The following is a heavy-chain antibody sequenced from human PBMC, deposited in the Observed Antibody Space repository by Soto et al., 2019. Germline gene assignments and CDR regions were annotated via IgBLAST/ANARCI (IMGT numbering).Heavy chain of an antibody. J-gene: IGHJ4*02. D-gene: IGHD3-22*01. CDR3: ARVVGSSGYYWLFDY. Sequence: QVQLQESGPGLVKPSQTLSLTCTVSGGSISSGDYYWSWIRQPPGKGLEWIGYIYYSGSTYYNPSLKSRVTISVDTSKNQVSLKLSSVTAADTAVYYCARVVGSSGYYWLFDYWGQGTLVTVSS. CDR2: IYYSGST. CDR1: GGSISSGDYY. V-gene: IGHV4-30-4*01.